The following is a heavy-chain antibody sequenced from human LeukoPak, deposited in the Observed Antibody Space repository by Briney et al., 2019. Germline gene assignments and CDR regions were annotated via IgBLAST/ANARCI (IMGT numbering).Heavy chain of an antibody. CDR2: INHSGST. CDR3: ASGRRGVIIYYYYGMDV. CDR1: GVSFSDYY. J-gene: IGHJ6*02. V-gene: IGHV4-34*01. D-gene: IGHD3-10*01. Sequence: PSETLSLTCAVYGVSFSDYYWSWIRQPPGKGLEWIGEINHSGSTNNNPSIKSRVTISIDTSKNQFSLKLSSVTAADTAVYYCASGRRGVIIYYYYGMDVWGQGTTVTVSS.